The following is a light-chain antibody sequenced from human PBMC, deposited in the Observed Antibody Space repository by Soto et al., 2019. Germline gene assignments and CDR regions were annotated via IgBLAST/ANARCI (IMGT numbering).Light chain of an antibody. CDR3: QQRNNWRRGT. J-gene: IGKJ5*01. Sequence: EIVLTQSPATLSLSPGERATLSCRASQSVSSSLAWYQQKPGQAPRLLIYDASNRATGIPARFRGSGSGTDFTLTISSLEPEDFAVYYCQQRNNWRRGTFGQGTRLEIK. CDR1: QSVSSS. V-gene: IGKV3-11*01. CDR2: DAS.